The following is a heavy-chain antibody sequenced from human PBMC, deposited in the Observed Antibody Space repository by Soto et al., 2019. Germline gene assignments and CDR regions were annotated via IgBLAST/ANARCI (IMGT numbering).Heavy chain of an antibody. J-gene: IGHJ6*03. CDR1: GGSISSGYY. Sequence: SETLSLTCSVSGGSISSGYYWTWIRQHPGKGLEWIGYIYYSGNTYYNPSLKSRVTISVDTSKNQFSLKLSSVTAADTAVYYCASTDYVAYYMDVWGQGXTVTVYS. CDR3: ASTDYVAYYMDV. CDR2: IYYSGNT. D-gene: IGHD3-10*02. V-gene: IGHV4-31*03.